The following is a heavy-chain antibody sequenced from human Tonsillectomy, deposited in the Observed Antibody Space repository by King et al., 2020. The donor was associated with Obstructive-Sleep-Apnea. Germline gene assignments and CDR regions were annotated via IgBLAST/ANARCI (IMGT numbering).Heavy chain of an antibody. CDR2: IYHSGST. CDR1: GYSISSGYY. CDR3: ARDGDYGMDV. D-gene: IGHD3-16*01. V-gene: IGHV4-38-2*02. Sequence: PLQESGPGQVKPSETLSLTCSVSGYSISSGYYWGWIRQPPGKGLEWIGSIYHSGSTYHNPSLKSRVTMSVDTSKNQFSLKLSSVTAADTAVYYCARDGDYGMDVWGQGTTVIVSS. J-gene: IGHJ6*02.